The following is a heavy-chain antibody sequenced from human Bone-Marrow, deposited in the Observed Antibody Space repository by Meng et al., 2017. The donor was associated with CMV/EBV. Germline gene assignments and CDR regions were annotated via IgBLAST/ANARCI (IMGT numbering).Heavy chain of an antibody. CDR3: ARSGPAASYYYYYGMDV. J-gene: IGHJ6*02. CDR2: ISSSGSTI. V-gene: IGHV3-11*01. D-gene: IGHD2-2*01. CDR1: GFTFSDYY. Sequence: GESLKISCAASGFTFSDYYMSWIRQAPGKGLEWVSYISSSGSTIYYADSVKGRFTISRDNAKNSLYLQMNSLRAEDTAVYYCARSGPAASYYYYYGMDVWGQGTTVTVSS.